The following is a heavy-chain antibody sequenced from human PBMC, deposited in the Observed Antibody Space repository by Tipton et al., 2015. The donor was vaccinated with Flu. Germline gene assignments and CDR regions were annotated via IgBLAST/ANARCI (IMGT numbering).Heavy chain of an antibody. CDR2: TYYRSKWYN. J-gene: IGHJ3*02. CDR3: ARDRGRQWLAPRAFDI. V-gene: IGHV6-1*01. D-gene: IGHD6-19*01. CDR1: GDSVSSNSAA. Sequence: GLVKPSQTLSLTCAISGDSVSSNSAAWNWIRQSPSRGLEWLGRTYYRSKWYNDYAVSVKSRITINPDTSKNQFSLQLNSVTPEDTAVYYCARDRGRQWLAPRAFDIWGQGTMVTVSS.